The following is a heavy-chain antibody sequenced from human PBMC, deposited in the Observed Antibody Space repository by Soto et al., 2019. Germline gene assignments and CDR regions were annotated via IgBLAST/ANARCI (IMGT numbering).Heavy chain of an antibody. CDR3: ARVTYSSSAAPFRYYGMDV. CDR2: IWYDGGNK. J-gene: IGHJ6*02. Sequence: QVQLVESGGGVVQPGRSLRLSCSASGLTFRRYVRHWVRQAPGKGLGWGAVIWYDGGNKHYADSVKGRFTISRAKSKNTLYLQRKSLRDDDTAVYYCARVTYSSSAAPFRYYGMDVWRQGTTVTVSS. CDR1: GLTFRRYV. D-gene: IGHD6-6*01. V-gene: IGHV3-33*01.